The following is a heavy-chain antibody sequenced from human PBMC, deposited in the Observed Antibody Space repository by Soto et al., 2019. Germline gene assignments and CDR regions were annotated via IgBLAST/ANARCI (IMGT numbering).Heavy chain of an antibody. D-gene: IGHD7-27*01. V-gene: IGHV4-31*03. J-gene: IGHJ3*02. CDR1: GGSISGLTYF. CDR3: ATYWGAGHDAKGFHI. Sequence: QVQLQESGPGLVKPSQTLSLTYTVSGGSISGLTYFWRWIRHHPGQGLEWIGYISYSGSTYYNPYVKTRLIISVDTSKNQFPLSLSSVTAADTALYYCATYWGAGHDAKGFHIWGQGTVVTVSS. CDR2: ISYSGST.